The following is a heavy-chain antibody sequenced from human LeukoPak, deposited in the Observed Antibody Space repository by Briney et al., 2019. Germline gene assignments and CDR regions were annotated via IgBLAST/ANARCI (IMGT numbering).Heavy chain of an antibody. CDR2: IYYSGST. Sequence: SETLSLTCTVSGDSISSRSYYWGWTRQPPGKGLEWIGYIYYSGSTNYNPSLKSRVTISVDTSKNQFSLKLSSVTAADTAVYYCARDLGYSSGSWSYFDYWGQGTLVTVSS. CDR1: GDSISSRSYY. D-gene: IGHD6-25*01. J-gene: IGHJ4*02. V-gene: IGHV4-61*01. CDR3: ARDLGYSSGSWSYFDY.